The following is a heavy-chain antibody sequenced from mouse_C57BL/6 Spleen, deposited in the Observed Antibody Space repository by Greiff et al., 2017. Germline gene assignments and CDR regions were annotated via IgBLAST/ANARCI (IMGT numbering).Heavy chain of an antibody. D-gene: IGHD4-1*01. CDR3: ARGNWDVGAGFAY. Sequence: QVQLQQSGAELMKPGASVKLSCKATGYTFTDYYINWVKQRPGQGLEWIARIYPGSGNTYYNEKFKGKATLTAEKSSSTAYMQLSSLTSEDSAVYFCARGNWDVGAGFAYWGQGTLVTVSA. CDR2: IYPGSGNT. CDR1: GYTFTDYY. V-gene: IGHV1-76*01. J-gene: IGHJ3*01.